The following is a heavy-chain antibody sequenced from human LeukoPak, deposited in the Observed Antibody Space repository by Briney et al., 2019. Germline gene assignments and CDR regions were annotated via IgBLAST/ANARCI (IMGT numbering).Heavy chain of an antibody. J-gene: IGHJ4*02. CDR1: GGSVSSYY. CDR2: MSYSGRT. CDR3: ARGYCRDDICQVFPY. D-gene: IGHD2-21*02. Sequence: PSETLSLTCTVSGGSVSSYYWSWIRQTPEKGLEWIGYMSYSGRTDYGPSLKSRVTMSVDTSKNQFSLKMSCVTAADTGVYYCARGYCRDDICQVFPYWGQGTLVTVSS. V-gene: IGHV4-59*02.